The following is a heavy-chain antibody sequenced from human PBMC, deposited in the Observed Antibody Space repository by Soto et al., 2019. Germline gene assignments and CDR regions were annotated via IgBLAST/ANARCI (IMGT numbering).Heavy chain of an antibody. CDR2: INPNSGGT. J-gene: IGHJ6*02. V-gene: IGHV1-2*04. D-gene: IGHD3-22*01. Sequence: ASVKVSCKASGYTFTGYYMHWVRQAPGQGLEWMGWINPNSGGTNYAQKFQGWVTMTRDTSISTAYMELSRLRSDDTAVYYCARDGWGYYYDSSGYYYPPAHAYYYYGMDVWGQGTTVTVSS. CDR3: ARDGWGYYYDSSGYYYPPAHAYYYYGMDV. CDR1: GYTFTGYY.